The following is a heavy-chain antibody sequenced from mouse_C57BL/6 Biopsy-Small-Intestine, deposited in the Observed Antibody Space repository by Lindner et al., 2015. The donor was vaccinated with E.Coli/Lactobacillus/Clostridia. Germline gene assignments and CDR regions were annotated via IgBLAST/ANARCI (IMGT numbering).Heavy chain of an antibody. CDR3: ARGRWGSGFFDY. CDR1: GFNIKDYY. J-gene: IGHJ2*01. CDR2: IDPENGET. V-gene: IGHV14-2*01. Sequence: VQLQESGAELVKPGASVKLSCTASGFNIKDYYMHWVKQRTEQGLEWIGRIDPENGETKFAPRFQVKATITADTSSNTAYLQLSSLTSEDTAVHYCARGRWGSGFFDYWGQGTALTVSS. D-gene: IGHD3-2*02.